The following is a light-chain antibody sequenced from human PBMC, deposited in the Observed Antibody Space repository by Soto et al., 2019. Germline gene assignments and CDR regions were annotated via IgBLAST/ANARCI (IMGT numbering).Light chain of an antibody. J-gene: IGKJ1*01. Sequence: EIVLTQSPGTLSLSPGDRATLSCRVNQNINSPYLAWYQHKPGQAPRLLVFGTSSRATGIPDRFSGSRSGTDFTLTIQILEPEDFALYYCQHYGSSPRRTFGQGTKVEMK. V-gene: IGKV3-20*01. CDR1: QNINSPY. CDR2: GTS. CDR3: QHYGSSPRRT.